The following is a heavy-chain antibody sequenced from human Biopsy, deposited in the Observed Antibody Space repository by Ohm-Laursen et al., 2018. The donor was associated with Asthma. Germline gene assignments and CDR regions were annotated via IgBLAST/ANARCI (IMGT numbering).Heavy chain of an antibody. CDR2: IWFDGSKK. CDR1: GFTFTTYG. V-gene: IGHV3-33*01. J-gene: IGHJ4*02. CDR3: ARDAPTGGYIDY. D-gene: IGHD7-27*01. Sequence: SLRLSCTASGFTFTTYGMHWVRQAPGRGLEWVGVIWFDGSKKYYADSVKGRFTISRDNPRNSLYLQMNSLRAEDTAVYYCARDAPTGGYIDYWGLGTLVTVSS.